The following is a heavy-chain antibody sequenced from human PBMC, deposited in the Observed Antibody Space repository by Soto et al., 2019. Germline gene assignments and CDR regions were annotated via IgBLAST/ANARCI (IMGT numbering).Heavy chain of an antibody. D-gene: IGHD3-10*01. CDR1: GGSISSSSYY. J-gene: IGHJ4*02. CDR2: IYYSGST. Sequence: PSETLSLTCTVSGGSISSSSYYWGWIRQPPGKGLEWIGSIYYSGSTYYNPSLKSRVTISVDTSKNQFSLKLSSVTAADTAVYYCASTPLITMVRGVTAPHYHPEFDYWGQGTLVTVSS. CDR3: ASTPLITMVRGVTAPHYHPEFDY. V-gene: IGHV4-39*01.